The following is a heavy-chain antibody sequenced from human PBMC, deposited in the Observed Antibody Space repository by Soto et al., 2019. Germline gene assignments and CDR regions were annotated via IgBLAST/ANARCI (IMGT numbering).Heavy chain of an antibody. V-gene: IGHV4-30-2*05. CDR1: GGSISSGGYS. D-gene: IGHD2-15*01. Sequence: SETLSLTCAVSGGSISSGGYSWSWIRQPPGKGLEWIGYMHHSGRTHYNPSLKSRVAISVDTSKNQFSLYLNSVTAADTAVYYCARWVDVSLDYFDSSGQGTPDIVSS. CDR3: ARWVDVSLDYFDS. CDR2: MHHSGRT. J-gene: IGHJ4*02.